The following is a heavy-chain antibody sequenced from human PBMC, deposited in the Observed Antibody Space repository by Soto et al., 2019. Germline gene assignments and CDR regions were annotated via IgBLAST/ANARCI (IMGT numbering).Heavy chain of an antibody. D-gene: IGHD6-6*01. CDR2: INHSGST. Sequence: XGTLSLTCAVYGGSFSGYYWSWIRQPPGKGLEWIGEINHSGSTNYNPSLKSRVTISVDTSKNQFSLKLSSVTAADTAVYYCARGGGIAARRWFDPWGQGTLVTVSS. CDR3: ARGGGIAARRWFDP. J-gene: IGHJ5*02. V-gene: IGHV4-34*01. CDR1: GGSFSGYY.